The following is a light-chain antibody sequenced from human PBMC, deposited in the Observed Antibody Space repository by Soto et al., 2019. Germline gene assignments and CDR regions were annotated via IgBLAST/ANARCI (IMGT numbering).Light chain of an antibody. CDR2: AAS. J-gene: IGKJ2*01. V-gene: IGKV1-39*01. Sequence: DIQMTQSSASLSASIGDRVSISCRASQTVTTFLNWYQQKPGKVPQLLIYAASTLQSGVPSRFSGSGPGTDFTLVISSLQREDFGTYYCQQSLSTPYTFGQGTKVDIK. CDR3: QQSLSTPYT. CDR1: QTVTTF.